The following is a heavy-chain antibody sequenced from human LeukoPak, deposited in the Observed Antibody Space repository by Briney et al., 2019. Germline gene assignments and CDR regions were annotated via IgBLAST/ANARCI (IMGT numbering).Heavy chain of an antibody. D-gene: IGHD3-22*01. Sequence: GGSLRLSCAASGFTFSSYWMHWVRQAPGKGLVWVSRINSDGSSTSYADSVKGRFTISRDNAKNTLYLQMSSLRAEDTAVYYCARAKGYSRRAFDIWGQGTMVTVSS. CDR1: GFTFSSYW. J-gene: IGHJ3*02. V-gene: IGHV3-74*01. CDR2: INSDGSST. CDR3: ARAKGYSRRAFDI.